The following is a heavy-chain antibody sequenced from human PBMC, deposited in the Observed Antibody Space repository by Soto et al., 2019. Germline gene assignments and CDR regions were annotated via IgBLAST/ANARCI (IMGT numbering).Heavy chain of an antibody. J-gene: IGHJ4*02. CDR3: ARSRVRRFDY. CDR1: GGSFSGYY. D-gene: IGHD1-1*01. Sequence: ETLSLTCAVYGGSFSGYYWSWVRQPPGKGLEWIGEINHSGSTNYNPSLKSRVTISVDTSKNQFSLKLSSVTAADTAVYYCARSRVRRFDYWGQGTLVTVSS. CDR2: INHSGST. V-gene: IGHV4-34*01.